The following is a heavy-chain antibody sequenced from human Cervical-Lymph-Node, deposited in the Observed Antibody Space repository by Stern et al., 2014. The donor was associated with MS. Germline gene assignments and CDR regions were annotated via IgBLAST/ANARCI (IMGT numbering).Heavy chain of an antibody. D-gene: IGHD3-16*02. Sequence: EVHLVESGGGLVQPGRSLRLSCAASGFTFDDCAMHWVRQAPGKGLEWVSGISWNSNNIGYADSVRGRFTISRDNAKNSLYLQMNGLRPEDTALYYCAKDISERHYYFDSWGEGTLVTVSS. V-gene: IGHV3-9*01. CDR3: AKDISERHYYFDS. CDR1: GFTFDDCA. CDR2: ISWNSNNI. J-gene: IGHJ4*02.